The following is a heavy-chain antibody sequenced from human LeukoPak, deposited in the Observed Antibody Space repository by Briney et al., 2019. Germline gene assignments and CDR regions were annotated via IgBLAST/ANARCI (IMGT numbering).Heavy chain of an antibody. CDR3: AKWGDFDILTGYYVPDF. CDR1: GFIFRNYA. V-gene: IGHV3-23*01. CDR2: ITGSGDIT. J-gene: IGHJ4*02. Sequence: GGSLRLSCAASGFIFRNYAMSWVRQAPGKRLEWVSAITGSGDITYYAYSVKGRFTISRDNSKNTLYVEMNTLRAEDTAVYYCAKWGDFDILTGYYVPDFWGQGTLVTVSS. D-gene: IGHD3-9*01.